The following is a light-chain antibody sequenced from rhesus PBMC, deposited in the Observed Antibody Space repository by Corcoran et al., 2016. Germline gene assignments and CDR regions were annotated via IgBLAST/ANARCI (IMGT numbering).Light chain of an antibody. CDR3: SSYAGSNTGL. CDR1: SSDIGGYNY. Sequence: QAALTQPRSVSGSPGQSVTISCTGTSSDIGGYNYVSWYQQHPGTAPKLMIYEVGKRPSGVSDRFSGSKSGNTASLTISGVQAEDEADYYCSSYAGSNTGLFGGGTRLTVL. CDR2: EVG. V-gene: IGLV2-32*02. J-gene: IGLJ2*01.